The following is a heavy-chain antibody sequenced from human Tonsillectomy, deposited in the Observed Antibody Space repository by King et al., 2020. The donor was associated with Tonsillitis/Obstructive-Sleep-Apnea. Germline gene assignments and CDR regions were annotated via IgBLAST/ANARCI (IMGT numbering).Heavy chain of an antibody. CDR3: ARRVPYYGMDV. CDR1: GFTFSSYE. Sequence: VQLVESGGGLVQPGGSLRLSCVTSGFTFSSYEMNWVRQAPGKGLEWVSYISGSDNTIHDAASVKGRFTISRDNAKNSGFLQMNSLRVEDTAVYYCARRVPYYGMDVWGQGTTVTVSS. CDR2: ISGSDNTI. V-gene: IGHV3-48*03. D-gene: IGHD4/OR15-4a*01. J-gene: IGHJ6*02.